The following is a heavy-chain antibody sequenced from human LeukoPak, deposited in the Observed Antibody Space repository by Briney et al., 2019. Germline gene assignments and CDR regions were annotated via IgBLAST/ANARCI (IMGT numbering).Heavy chain of an antibody. CDR1: GFTFSSYW. J-gene: IGHJ4*02. CDR2: INSDGSST. D-gene: IGHD1-26*01. V-gene: IGHV3-74*01. CDR3: ARDGGSYYFDY. Sequence: QPGGSLRHSCAASGFTFSSYWMHWVRQAPGRGLVWVSRINSDGSSTSYADSVKGRFTISRDNAKNTLYLQMNSLRAEDTAVYYCARDGGSYYFDYWGQGTLVTVSS.